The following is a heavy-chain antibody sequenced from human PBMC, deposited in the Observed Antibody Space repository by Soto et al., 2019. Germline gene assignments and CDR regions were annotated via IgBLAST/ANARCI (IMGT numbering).Heavy chain of an antibody. CDR3: VRGMKTRF. V-gene: IGHV3-21*06. D-gene: IGHD3-16*01. CDR2: ISISSSDR. CDR1: GFTLRTYT. J-gene: IGHJ4*01. Sequence: PGGALRLSCAASGFTLRTYTMNWVRQAPGKGLEWVSSISISSSDRYYADSVRGRFTISRDNAKNALYLQMNSLRADDPDVYFCVRGMKTRFGGQGTLVTVSS.